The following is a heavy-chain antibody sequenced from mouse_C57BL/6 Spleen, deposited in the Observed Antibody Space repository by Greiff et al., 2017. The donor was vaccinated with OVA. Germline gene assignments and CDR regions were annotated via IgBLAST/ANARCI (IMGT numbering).Heavy chain of an antibody. J-gene: IGHJ2*01. Sequence: EVKVVESGGDLVKPGGSLKLSCAASGFTFSSYGMSWVRPTPDKRLEWVATISSGGSYTYYPDSVKGRFTISRDNAKNTLYLQMSSLKSEDTAMYYCARLGGTRGFDYWGQGTTLTVSS. V-gene: IGHV5-6*01. D-gene: IGHD4-1*01. CDR3: ARLGGTRGFDY. CDR2: ISSGGSYT. CDR1: GFTFSSYG.